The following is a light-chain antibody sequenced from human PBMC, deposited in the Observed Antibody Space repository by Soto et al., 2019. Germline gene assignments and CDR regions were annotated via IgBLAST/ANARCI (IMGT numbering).Light chain of an antibody. CDR2: VTS. CDR3: QKYNSAPLT. V-gene: IGKV1-27*01. Sequence: DVQMTQSPSSLSAFVGDRVTITCRASQGIAPYLAWFQQKPGKVPKLLIYVTSTLQSGVPSRFSGSGSGTDFTLTVTSLHPEDVGTYYCQKYNSAPLTFGGGTKVEIK. CDR1: QGIAPY. J-gene: IGKJ4*01.